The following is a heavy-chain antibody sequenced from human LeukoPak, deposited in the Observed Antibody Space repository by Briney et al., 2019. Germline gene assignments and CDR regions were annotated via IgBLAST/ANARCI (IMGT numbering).Heavy chain of an antibody. Sequence: GGSLRLSCAASGFTFISYAMNWVRQAPGKGLEWVAFIRFDGSNKDFSESVKGRFTISRDNSENTLYLQMNSVRGEDTGVYYCARASSSRTEYYFDYWGQGTLVTVSS. CDR1: GFTFISYA. J-gene: IGHJ4*02. CDR2: IRFDGSNK. V-gene: IGHV3-30*02. D-gene: IGHD6-6*01. CDR3: ARASSSRTEYYFDY.